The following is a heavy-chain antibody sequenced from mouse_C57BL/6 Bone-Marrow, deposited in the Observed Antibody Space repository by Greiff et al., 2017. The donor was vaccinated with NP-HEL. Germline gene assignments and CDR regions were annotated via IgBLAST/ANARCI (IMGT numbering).Heavy chain of an antibody. V-gene: IGHV1-52*01. J-gene: IGHJ2*01. D-gene: IGHD1-1*01. CDR1: GYTFTSYW. CDR3: ARGYYNGGKGD. CDR2: IDPSDSET. Sequence: QVQLQQPGAELVRPGSSVKLSCKASGYTFTSYWMHWVKQRPIQGLEWIGNIDPSDSETHYNQKFKDKATLTVDKSSSTAYMQLSSLTSEDSAVSYCARGYYNGGKGDWGQSTTLTVSS.